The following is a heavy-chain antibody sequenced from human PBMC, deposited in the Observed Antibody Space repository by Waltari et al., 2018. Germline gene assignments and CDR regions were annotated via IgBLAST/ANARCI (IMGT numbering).Heavy chain of an antibody. CDR1: GGSISSSTLF. D-gene: IGHD3-16*01. CDR2: IYDSGTT. J-gene: IGHJ5*02. Sequence: QLQLRESGPGLVKPSETLSLTCTVSGGSISSSTLFWGWIRQPLGKGLEWIGSIYDSGTTYYNPSLKSRVTISVDTSKNQFSLKVNSVTAADTAVYYCATHPPSQLGVVLNWFDPWGQGILVTVSS. CDR3: ATHPPSQLGVVLNWFDP. V-gene: IGHV4-39*01.